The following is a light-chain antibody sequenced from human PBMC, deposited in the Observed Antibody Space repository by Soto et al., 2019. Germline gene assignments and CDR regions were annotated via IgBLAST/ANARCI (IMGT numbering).Light chain of an antibody. CDR3: QQRYKWPWT. Sequence: EIVLTQSPATLSVSPGEGATLYCRASQSISSFLAWYQQKPGQAPRLLIYDASNRATGTPARFSGSESGPDFTLTISRLDPEDFAVYYCQQRYKWPWTFGQGTKVEI. J-gene: IGKJ1*01. CDR2: DAS. CDR1: QSISSF. V-gene: IGKV3-11*01.